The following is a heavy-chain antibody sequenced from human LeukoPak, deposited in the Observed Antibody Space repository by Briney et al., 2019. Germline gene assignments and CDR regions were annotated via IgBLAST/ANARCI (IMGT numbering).Heavy chain of an antibody. J-gene: IGHJ1*01. D-gene: IGHD3-10*01. CDR1: GFTFSCYA. V-gene: IGHV3-23*01. CDR3: AKDFWFGELFLSYFQH. Sequence: PGGSLRLSCAASGFTFSCYAMSWVRQAPGKGLEWVSDISGSGGSTYYADSVKGRFTISRDNSKNTLYLQMNSLRAEDTAVYYCAKDFWFGELFLSYFQHWGQGTLVTVSS. CDR2: ISGSGGST.